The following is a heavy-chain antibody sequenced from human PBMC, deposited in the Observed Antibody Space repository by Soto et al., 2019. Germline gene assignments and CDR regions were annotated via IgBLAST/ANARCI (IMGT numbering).Heavy chain of an antibody. D-gene: IGHD1-26*01. V-gene: IGHV4-59*08. J-gene: IGHJ4*02. Sequence: SETLSLTCTVSGASISDYYWSWIRQPPGKGLEWIAYIFYSGSTSYNPSLKSRVTISLDTSKNQFSLKLNYVTAADTAVYYCARLGGTSKFDYWGQGTLVTVSS. CDR1: GASISDYY. CDR3: ARLGGTSKFDY. CDR2: IFYSGST.